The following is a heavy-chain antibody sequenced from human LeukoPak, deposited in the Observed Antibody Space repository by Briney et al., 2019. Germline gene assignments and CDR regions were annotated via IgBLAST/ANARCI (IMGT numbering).Heavy chain of an antibody. V-gene: IGHV3-23*01. CDR1: GFTFSSYA. CDR3: AKDYYDTSGGNFDY. Sequence: GGSLRLSCAASGFTFSSYAMSWVRQAPGKGLEWVSAISGSGDSTYYADSVKGRFTISRDNSKNTLYLQMNSLRAEDTAVYYCAKDYYDTSGGNFDYWGQGTLVTVSS. J-gene: IGHJ4*02. D-gene: IGHD3-22*01. CDR2: ISGSGDST.